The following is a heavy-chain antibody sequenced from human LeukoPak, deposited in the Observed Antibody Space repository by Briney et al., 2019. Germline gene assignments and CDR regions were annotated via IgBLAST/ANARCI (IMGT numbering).Heavy chain of an antibody. CDR1: GYTFTGYY. CDR2: INPNSGGT. D-gene: IGHD4-17*01. J-gene: IGHJ4*02. CDR3: ARDRASAVTTFFDY. V-gene: IGHV1-2*02. Sequence: ASVKVSCKASGYTFTGYYMHWVRQAPGQGLEWMGWINPNSGGTNYAQKFQGRVTMTRDTSISTAYMELSRLRSDDTAVYYCARDRASAVTTFFDYWGQGTLVTVSS.